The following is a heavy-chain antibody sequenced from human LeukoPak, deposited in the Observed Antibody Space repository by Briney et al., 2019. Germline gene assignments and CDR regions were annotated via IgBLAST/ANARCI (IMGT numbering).Heavy chain of an antibody. CDR2: ISGSGGNT. V-gene: IGHV3-23*01. Sequence: PGGSLRPFRAASGFTFSSYAMSWVRQAPGKGREWVSAISGSGGNTYYADSVKGRFTISRDNSKNTLYLQMNSLRAEDTAVYYCAKVASSGWGYFDYWGQGTLVTVSS. CDR1: GFTFSSYA. CDR3: AKVASSGWGYFDY. J-gene: IGHJ4*02. D-gene: IGHD6-19*01.